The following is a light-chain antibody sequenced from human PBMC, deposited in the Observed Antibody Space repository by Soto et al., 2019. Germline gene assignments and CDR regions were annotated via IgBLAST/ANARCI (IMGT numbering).Light chain of an antibody. Sequence: QSALTQPASVSGSPGQSITISCTGTSSDVGRYNLVSWYQQHPGKAPKLMIYEVSKRPSGVSNRFSGSKSGNTASLTISGLQAEDEADYYGCSYAGSSTLFVFGNGTKVTVL. CDR2: EVS. CDR3: CSYAGSSTLFV. CDR1: SSDVGRYNL. J-gene: IGLJ1*01. V-gene: IGLV2-23*02.